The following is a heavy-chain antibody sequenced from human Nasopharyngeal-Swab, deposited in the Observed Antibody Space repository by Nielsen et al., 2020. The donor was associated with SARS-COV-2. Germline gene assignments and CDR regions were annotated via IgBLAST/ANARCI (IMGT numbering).Heavy chain of an antibody. D-gene: IGHD7-27*01. CDR1: GYTFTTYS. CDR2: INPNSGGT. CDR3: ARVTGDDAFDV. V-gene: IGHV1-2*02. J-gene: IGHJ3*01. Sequence: ASVKVSCKTFGYTFTTYSMHWVRQAPGQGLEWMGWINPNSGGTKYAQKFQGKFTMTRDTSISTAYMELSSLISDETAVYYCARVTGDDAFDVWGQGTIVTVSS.